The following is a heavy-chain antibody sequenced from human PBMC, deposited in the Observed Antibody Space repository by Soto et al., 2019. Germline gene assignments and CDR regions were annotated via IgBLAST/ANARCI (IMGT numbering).Heavy chain of an antibody. J-gene: IGHJ5*02. D-gene: IGHD3-16*01. CDR1: GGSMNNYF. CDR2: IYSSGST. V-gene: IGHV4-4*07. CDR3: ARGLSAFDP. Sequence: QMQLQESGPGLLKPSETLSLTCSVSGGSMNNYFWSWIRQSAGKGLECIGRIYSSGSTYYNPSLKSRVTMSVDTSKNQFSLSLTSMTAADTAVYYCARGLSAFDPWGQGTLVTVSS.